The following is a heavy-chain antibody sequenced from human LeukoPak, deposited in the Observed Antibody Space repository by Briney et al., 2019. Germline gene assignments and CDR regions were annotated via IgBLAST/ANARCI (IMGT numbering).Heavy chain of an antibody. D-gene: IGHD2-2*01. CDR2: INPNSGGT. J-gene: IGHJ5*02. Sequence: GASVKVSCKASGYTFTGYYMHWVRQAPGQGLEWMGWINPNSGGTNYAQKFQGRVTMTRDTSISTAYMELSRLRSDDTAVYYCARDGWDIVVVPAANWFDPWGQGTLVTVSS. CDR1: GYTFTGYY. V-gene: IGHV1-2*02. CDR3: ARDGWDIVVVPAANWFDP.